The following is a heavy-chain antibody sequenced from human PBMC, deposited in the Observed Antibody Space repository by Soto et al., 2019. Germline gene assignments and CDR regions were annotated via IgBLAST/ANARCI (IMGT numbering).Heavy chain of an antibody. J-gene: IGHJ4*02. CDR2: MSYDESTT. CDR1: GFTFSSYW. CDR3: ARASLGAYDY. V-gene: IGHV3-74*01. D-gene: IGHD1-26*01. Sequence: EVQLVESGGGLVQPGGSPRLSCAASGFTFSSYWMHWVRQAPGKGLVWVSRMSYDESTTAYADSVKGRFTTSRDNAKNTLYLQMNSLGAEDTAVYYCARASLGAYDYWGQGTLVTVSS.